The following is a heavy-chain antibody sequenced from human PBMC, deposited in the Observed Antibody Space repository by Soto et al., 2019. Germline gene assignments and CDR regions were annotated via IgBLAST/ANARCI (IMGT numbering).Heavy chain of an antibody. J-gene: IGHJ4*02. CDR3: ANHGSY. V-gene: IGHV4-34*01. CDR2: INHSGST. CDR1: GGSFSGYY. Sequence: QVQLQQWGAGLLKPSETLSLTCAVYGGSFSGYYWTWIRQPPGKGLEWIGEINHSGSTNYNPSLKSRVTISIHASKNKFSLKLSSVTAADTAVYYCANHGSYWGQGTLVTVSS.